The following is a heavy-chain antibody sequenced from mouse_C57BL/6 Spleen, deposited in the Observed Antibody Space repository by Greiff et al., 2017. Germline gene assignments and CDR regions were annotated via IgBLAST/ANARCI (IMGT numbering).Heavy chain of an antibody. Sequence: DVQLVESGGGLVKPGGSLKLSCAASGFTFSDYGMHWVRQAPEKGLEWVAYISSGSSTIYYADTVKGRFTISRDNAKNTLFLQMTSLRSEDTAMYYCARDYGSYWYFDVWGTGTTVTVSS. D-gene: IGHD1-1*01. J-gene: IGHJ1*03. CDR3: ARDYGSYWYFDV. CDR1: GFTFSDYG. CDR2: ISSGSSTI. V-gene: IGHV5-17*01.